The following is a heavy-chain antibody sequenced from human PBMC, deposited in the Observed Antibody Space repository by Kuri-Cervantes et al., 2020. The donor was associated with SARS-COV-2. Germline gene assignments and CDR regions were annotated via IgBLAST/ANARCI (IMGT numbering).Heavy chain of an antibody. CDR2: ITTGGDTP. D-gene: IGHD2-2*02. CDR3: AAYTPWGDY. J-gene: IGHJ4*02. CDR1: GLTFINYA. Sequence: GGSLILSFAASGLTFINYAMIWIRQSPGKGLEWVSGITTGGDTPFYAGSVRGRFTISRDNSKDTVYLQMNTLRADDTGMYYCAAYTPWGDYWGRGTLVTVSS. V-gene: IGHV3-23*01.